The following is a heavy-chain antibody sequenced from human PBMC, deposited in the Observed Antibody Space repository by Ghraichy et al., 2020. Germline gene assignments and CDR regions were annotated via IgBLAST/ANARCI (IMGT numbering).Heavy chain of an antibody. CDR3: AQSRYCSSTSCYIYFQH. Sequence: GGSLRLSCAASGFTFSSYWMHWVRQAPGKGLVWVSHINVDGSSTSYADSVKGRFTISRDNAKNTLYLQMNSLRAEDTAVYYCAQSRYCSSTSCYIYFQHWGQDTLVTVSS. CDR2: INVDGSST. CDR1: GFTFSSYW. V-gene: IGHV3-74*01. J-gene: IGHJ1*01. D-gene: IGHD2-2*02.